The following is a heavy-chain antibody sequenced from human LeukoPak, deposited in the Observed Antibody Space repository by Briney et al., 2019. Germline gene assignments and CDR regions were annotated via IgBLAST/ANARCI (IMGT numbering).Heavy chain of an antibody. J-gene: IGHJ4*02. D-gene: IGHD2-8*01. CDR2: INHSGST. V-gene: IGHV4-34*01. Sequence: SETLSLTCAVYGGSFSGYYWSWIRQPPGKGLEWIGEINHSGSTNYNPSLKSRVTISVDTSKNQFSLKLSSATAADTAVYYCARDPVFTLAPIYWGQGTLVTVSS. CDR1: GGSFSGYY. CDR3: ARDPVFTLAPIY.